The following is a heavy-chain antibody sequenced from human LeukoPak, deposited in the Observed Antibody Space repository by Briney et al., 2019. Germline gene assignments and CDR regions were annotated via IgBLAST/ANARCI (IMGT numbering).Heavy chain of an antibody. D-gene: IGHD3-10*01. Sequence: ASVKVSCKASGYIFTNFGISWVRQARGQGLEWMGWISGYNGNTKYVQKFQGRVTMTTDTSTSTAYMELSRLRSDDTAVYYCAREITMVRGVIIRVVGNWFDPWGQGTLVTVSS. CDR2: ISGYNGNT. CDR1: GYIFTNFG. CDR3: AREITMVRGVIIRVVGNWFDP. V-gene: IGHV1-18*01. J-gene: IGHJ5*02.